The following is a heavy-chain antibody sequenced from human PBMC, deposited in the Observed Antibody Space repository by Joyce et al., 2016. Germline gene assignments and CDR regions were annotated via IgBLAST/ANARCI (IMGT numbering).Heavy chain of an antibody. J-gene: IGHJ4*02. D-gene: IGHD4-17*01. V-gene: IGHV3-23*01. CDR1: RFAFCSYA. CDR3: AKDQDYGDYSVDY. CDR2: ISSSGGST. Sequence: EVQLLESGGGLVQPGGSLRLSCAASRFAFCSYAMSWVRQAPGKGLEWVSTISSSGGSTYYADSVKGRFTISRDNSENTLYLQMNSLRAGDTAVYYCAKDQDYGDYSVDYWGQGTLVTVSS.